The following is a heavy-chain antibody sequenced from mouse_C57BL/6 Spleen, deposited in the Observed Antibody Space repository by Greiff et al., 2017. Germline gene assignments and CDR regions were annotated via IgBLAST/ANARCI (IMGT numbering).Heavy chain of an antibody. CDR1: GYSITSGYY. V-gene: IGHV3-6*01. Sequence: EVQLVESGPGLVKPSQSLSLTCSVTGYSITSGYYWNWIRQFPGNKLEWMGYISYDGSNNYNPSLKNRISITRDTSKNQFFLKLNSVTTEDTATCYCARDPNFDYWGQGTTLTVSS. CDR3: ARDPNFDY. CDR2: ISYDGSN. J-gene: IGHJ2*01.